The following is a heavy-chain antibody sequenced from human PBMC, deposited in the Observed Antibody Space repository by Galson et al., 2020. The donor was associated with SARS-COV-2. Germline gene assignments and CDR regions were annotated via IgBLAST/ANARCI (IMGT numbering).Heavy chain of an antibody. D-gene: IGHD2-21*02. CDR3: ARQVYGDYSFDY. CDR1: VFTFSDYA. CDR2: ISTTGYNT. V-gene: IGHV3-23*01. Sequence: GGSLTLSCAASVFTFSDYAMHWVRQAPGKGLEWVSSISTTGYNTYYAGSVKGRFTVSRDNSKNTVYLQMSSLRADDTAVYYCARQVYGDYSFDYWDQGSLVIVSS. J-gene: IGHJ4*02.